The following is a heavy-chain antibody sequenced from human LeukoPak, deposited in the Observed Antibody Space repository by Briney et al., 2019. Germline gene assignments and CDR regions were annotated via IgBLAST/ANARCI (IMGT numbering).Heavy chain of an antibody. J-gene: IGHJ5*02. CDR2: ISSSGGST. CDR3: ARDLESHYYGSGSYYNA. D-gene: IGHD3-10*01. Sequence: GGSLRLSCAASGFTFSHYAMHWVRQAPGKGLEYVSAISSSGGSTYYANSVKGRFTISRDNSKNTLYLQMNSLRAEDTAVYYCARDLESHYYGSGSYYNAWGQGTLVTVSS. V-gene: IGHV3-64*01. CDR1: GFTFSHYA.